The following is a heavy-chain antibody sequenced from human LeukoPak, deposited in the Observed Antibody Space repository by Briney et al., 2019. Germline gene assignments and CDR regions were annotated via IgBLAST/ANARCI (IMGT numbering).Heavy chain of an antibody. CDR2: ISGSGGST. D-gene: IGHD3-9*01. J-gene: IGHJ4*02. V-gene: IGHV3-23*01. Sequence: PGGSLRLSCAASGFTFSSYAMSWVRQAPGKGLEWVSAISGSGGSTYYADSVRGRFTISRDNSKNTLYLQMNSLRAEDTAVYYCAKDGGYTGFYDILTGYSRYYFDYWGQGTLVTVSS. CDR3: AKDGGYTGFYDILTGYSRYYFDY. CDR1: GFTFSSYA.